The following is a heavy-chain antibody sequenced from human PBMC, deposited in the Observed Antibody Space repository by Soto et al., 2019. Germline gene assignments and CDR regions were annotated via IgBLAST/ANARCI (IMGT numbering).Heavy chain of an antibody. D-gene: IGHD3-3*01. CDR3: AHNHYDVWGAYRYKCGLDL. Sequence: LLNPTQPLTLTCSFSGFSLSTRGVGLGWLRQPPGKALQWLALIYWDDDRHYRPPLKSRLTITKDTPTKQVVIIMTTMALVDTATYYCAHNHYDVWGAYRYKCGLDLWGQGTTVTVSS. CDR2: IYWDDDR. V-gene: IGHV2-5*02. CDR1: GFSLSTRGVG. J-gene: IGHJ6*02.